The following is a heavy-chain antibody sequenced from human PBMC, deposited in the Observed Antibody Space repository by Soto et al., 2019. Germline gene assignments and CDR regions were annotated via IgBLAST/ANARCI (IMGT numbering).Heavy chain of an antibody. D-gene: IGHD6-6*01. J-gene: IGHJ4*02. CDR3: AKTLQKYSSSSRQIDY. Sequence: GGSLRLSCAASGFTFSSYAMSWVRQAPGKGLEWVSAISGSGGSTYYADSVKGRFTISRDNSKNTLYLQMNSLRAEDTAVYYCAKTLQKYSSSSRQIDYWGQGTLVTVSS. CDR1: GFTFSSYA. CDR2: ISGSGGST. V-gene: IGHV3-23*01.